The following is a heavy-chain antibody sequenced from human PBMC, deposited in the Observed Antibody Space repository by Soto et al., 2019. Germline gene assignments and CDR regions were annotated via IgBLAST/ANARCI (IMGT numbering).Heavy chain of an antibody. V-gene: IGHV3-48*01. CDR2: ISSSSSTI. J-gene: IGHJ6*03. D-gene: IGHD5-12*01. CDR3: ARAQSPYDLYYYYMDV. Sequence: GGSLRLSCAASGFTFSSYSMNWVRQAPGKGLEWVSYISSSSSTIYYADSVKGRFTISRDNAKNSLYLQMNSLRAEDTAVYYCARAQSPYDLYYYYMDVWGKGTTVTVSS. CDR1: GFTFSSYS.